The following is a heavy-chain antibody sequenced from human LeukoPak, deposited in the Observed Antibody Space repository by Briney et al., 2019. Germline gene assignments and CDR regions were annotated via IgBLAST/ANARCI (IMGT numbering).Heavy chain of an antibody. D-gene: IGHD6-19*01. J-gene: IGHJ4*02. CDR3: AKDSYSIGWFDY. V-gene: IGHV3-23*01. Sequence: GGSLRLSCAASGFTFSSYAMSWVLQAPGNGMDWVSAISGSDGSTYYAASVTGRFTISRGTSRKTLYLKMNRRRAEDTAVYYCAKDSYSIGWFDYWGQGTLVTVSS. CDR1: GFTFSSYA. CDR2: ISGSDGST.